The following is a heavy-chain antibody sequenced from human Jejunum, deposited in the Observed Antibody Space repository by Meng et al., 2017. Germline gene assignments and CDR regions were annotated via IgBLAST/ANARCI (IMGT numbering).Heavy chain of an antibody. D-gene: IGHD3-16*01. Sequence: QVQLVQSATELREPGASVRASCETSGYRFTTYPIQWVRQAPGQRLEWMGWIDTDYGNTKYSQKFQGRLTITRDKSATTAYMELSSLTSEDTAVYYCARQFSYDRPPDHWGQGTLVTVSS. CDR2: IDTDYGNT. V-gene: IGHV1-3*04. CDR3: ARQFSYDRPPDH. J-gene: IGHJ4*02. CDR1: GYRFTTYP.